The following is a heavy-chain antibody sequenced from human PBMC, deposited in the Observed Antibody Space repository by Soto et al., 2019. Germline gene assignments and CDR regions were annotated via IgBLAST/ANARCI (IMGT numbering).Heavy chain of an antibody. CDR1: GFTFSSYW. Sequence: QTGGSLRLSCAASGFTFSSYWMHWVRQAPGKGLVWVSRINSDGSSTSYADSVKGRFTTSRDNAKNTLYLQMNSLRAEDTAVYYCARASPTGGKQLVRGRGYYYGMDVWGQGTTVTVSS. D-gene: IGHD6-6*01. J-gene: IGHJ6*02. V-gene: IGHV3-74*01. CDR3: ARASPTGGKQLVRGRGYYYGMDV. CDR2: INSDGSST.